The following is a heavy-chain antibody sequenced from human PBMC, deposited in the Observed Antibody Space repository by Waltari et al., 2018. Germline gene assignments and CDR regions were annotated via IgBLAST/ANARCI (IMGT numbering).Heavy chain of an antibody. CDR2: ITVGDDT. D-gene: IGHD1-20*01. CDR1: GITITHYA. CDR3: ATPFYNWDDPLHS. V-gene: IGHV3-23*01. J-gene: IGHJ4*02. Sequence: EVQLLESGGDLVQQGGSLILSCAASGITITHYAINWVRRAPGTGLEWVSAITVGDDTYYADSVKGRFTISRDTSKDTVHLQMNGLRAEDTAVYYCATPFYNWDDPLHSWGQGTLVTVSS.